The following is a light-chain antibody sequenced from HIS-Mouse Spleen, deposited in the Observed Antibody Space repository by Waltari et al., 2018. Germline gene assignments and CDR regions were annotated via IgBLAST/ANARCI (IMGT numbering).Light chain of an antibody. CDR1: SSDVGGYNY. J-gene: IGLJ3*02. V-gene: IGLV2-14*03. CDR3: SSYTSSSTPWV. Sequence: QSALTQPASVSGSPGQSITISCPGTSSDVGGYNYFSWYQQHPGKAPKLMIYDVSNRPSGVSNRFSGSKSGNTASLTISGLQAEDEADYYCSSYTSSSTPWVFGGGTKLTVL. CDR2: DVS.